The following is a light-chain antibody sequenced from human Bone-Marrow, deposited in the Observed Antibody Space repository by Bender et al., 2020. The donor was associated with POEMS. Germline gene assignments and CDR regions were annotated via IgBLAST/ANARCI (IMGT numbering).Light chain of an antibody. V-gene: IGLV3-21*03. CDR2: DDL. CDR3: QVWHNNNDPL. J-gene: IGLJ2*01. CDR1: NIGSIS. Sequence: SYVLTQPPSVSLAPGKTARITCGGDNIGSISVHWYQQKPGQAPVVVVHDDLYRPSGVPERFSGSNSGNTATLSISRVEAGDEGDYYCQVWHNNNDPLLGGGTKLTVL.